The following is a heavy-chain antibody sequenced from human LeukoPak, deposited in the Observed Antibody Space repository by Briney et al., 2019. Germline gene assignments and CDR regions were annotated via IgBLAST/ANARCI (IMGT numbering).Heavy chain of an antibody. CDR1: GGSFSGYY. V-gene: IGHV4-59*10. CDR3: ASRQPGGYFDY. CDR2: IYTSGST. D-gene: IGHD3-10*01. Sequence: PSETLSLTCAVYGGSFSGYYWSWIRQPAGKGLEWIGRIYTSGSTNYNPSLKSRVTMSVDTSKNQFSLKLSSVTAADTAVYYCASRQPGGYFDYWGQGTLVTVSS. J-gene: IGHJ4*02.